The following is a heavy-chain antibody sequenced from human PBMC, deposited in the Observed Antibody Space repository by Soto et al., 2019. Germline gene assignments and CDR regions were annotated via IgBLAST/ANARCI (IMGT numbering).Heavy chain of an antibody. Sequence: GGSLRLSCAASGFTFSSYWMSWVRQAPGKGLEWVANIKQDGSEKYYVDSVKGRFTIARDNAKNSLYLQMNSLRAEDAAVYYCARSHLGDDSVDYADAFDIWGQGTMVTVSS. V-gene: IGHV3-7*01. J-gene: IGHJ3*02. CDR2: IKQDGSEK. D-gene: IGHD3-16*01. CDR3: ARSHLGDDSVDYADAFDI. CDR1: GFTFSSYW.